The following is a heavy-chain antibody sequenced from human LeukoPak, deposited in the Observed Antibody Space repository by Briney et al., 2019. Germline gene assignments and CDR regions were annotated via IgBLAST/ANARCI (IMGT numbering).Heavy chain of an antibody. D-gene: IGHD3-10*01. Sequence: GGSLRRSCAASGFIFGDYAMHWVRQAPGKGLEWVSGISWNGGSIGYADSVKGRFTIFKDNAKNSLYLQMNSLRAEDTALYYCAKGVQYGRFDPWGQGTLVTVSS. CDR3: AKGVQYGRFDP. J-gene: IGHJ5*02. V-gene: IGHV3-9*01. CDR2: ISWNGGSI. CDR1: GFIFGDYA.